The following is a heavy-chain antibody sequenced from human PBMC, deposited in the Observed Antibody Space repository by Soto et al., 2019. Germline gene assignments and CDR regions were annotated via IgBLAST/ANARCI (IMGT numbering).Heavy chain of an antibody. CDR1: GGSITTYQ. CDR3: ARDLRGSSGNYGPAY. J-gene: IGHJ4*02. Sequence: SETLSLTCTVSGGSITTYQWSWIRQPPGKGLEWIGGYSGSTNYNPSLKSRVTISVDTSKNQFSLYLQMNSLRAEDTAVYYCARDLRGSSGNYGPAYWGQGTLVTVSS. D-gene: IGHD1-26*01. CDR2: YSGST. V-gene: IGHV4-59*12.